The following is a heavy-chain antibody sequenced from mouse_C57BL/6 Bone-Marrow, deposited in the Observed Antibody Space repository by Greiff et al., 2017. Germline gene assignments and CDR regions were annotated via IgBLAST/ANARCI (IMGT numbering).Heavy chain of an antibody. CDR1: GYTFTSYG. J-gene: IGHJ2*01. CDR2: IHPRSGNT. CDR3: ARDVPASWGGDY. Sequence: VQLQESGAELARPGASVKLSCKASGYTFTSYGISWVKQRTGQGLEWIGEIHPRSGNTYYNEKFKGKATLTADKSSSTAYMELRSLTSEDSAVYFCARDVPASWGGDYWGQGTTLTVSA. V-gene: IGHV1-81*01. D-gene: IGHD6-1*01.